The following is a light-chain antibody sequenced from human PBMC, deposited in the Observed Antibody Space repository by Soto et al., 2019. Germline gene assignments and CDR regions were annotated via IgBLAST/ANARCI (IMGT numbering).Light chain of an antibody. J-gene: IGLJ1*01. CDR2: DVS. CDR3: SSYTSSSTF. V-gene: IGLV2-14*01. CDR1: SSDVGGYNY. Sequence: QSALTQPASVSGSPGQSITISCTGTSSDVGGYNYVSWYQQHPGKAPKLMIYDVSNRPSGVSNRFSGSKSGNTASLTISGLQAEDEADYYCSSYTSSSTFFGTGTKLTV.